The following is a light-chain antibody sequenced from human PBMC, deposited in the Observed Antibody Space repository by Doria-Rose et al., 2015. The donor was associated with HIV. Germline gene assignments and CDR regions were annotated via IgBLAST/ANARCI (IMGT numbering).Light chain of an antibody. CDR3: HQYGTSWT. Sequence: TQSPGTLSLSPGERATLSCRASQSFSSTYLAWYQQKPGQATSLLIYDGSTSATGIPDRFNASGSVTDFTLTINRLEPEDFALYYCHQYGTSWTFGQGAKVEI. J-gene: IGKJ1*01. V-gene: IGKV3-20*01. CDR2: DGS. CDR1: QSFSSTY.